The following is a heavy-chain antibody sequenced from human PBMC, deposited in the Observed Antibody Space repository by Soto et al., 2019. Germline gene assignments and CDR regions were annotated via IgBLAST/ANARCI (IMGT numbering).Heavy chain of an antibody. CDR2: ISWNSGSI. Sequence: QLGGSLRLSCAASGFTFDDYAMHWVRQAPGKGLEWVSGISWNSGSIGYADSVKGRFTISRDNAKNSLYLQMNSLRAEDTALYYCAKDSGIYNWNDAFDIWGQGTMVTVSS. CDR1: GFTFDDYA. D-gene: IGHD1-1*01. J-gene: IGHJ3*02. V-gene: IGHV3-9*01. CDR3: AKDSGIYNWNDAFDI.